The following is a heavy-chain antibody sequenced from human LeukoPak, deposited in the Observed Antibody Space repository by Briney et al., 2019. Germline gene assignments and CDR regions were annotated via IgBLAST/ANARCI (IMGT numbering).Heavy chain of an antibody. D-gene: IGHD3-3*01. CDR1: GFTFTNYN. Sequence: GGSLRLSCAASGFTFTNYNLNWVRQAPGKGLEWVSVITGDGGTIHYADSVKGRFTISRVNSKNTLELQMKSLRAEDTAIYYCAKGWSGYFRSPFDFWGQGTMVTVSS. J-gene: IGHJ3*01. CDR3: AKGWSGYFRSPFDF. CDR2: ITGDGGTI. V-gene: IGHV3-23*01.